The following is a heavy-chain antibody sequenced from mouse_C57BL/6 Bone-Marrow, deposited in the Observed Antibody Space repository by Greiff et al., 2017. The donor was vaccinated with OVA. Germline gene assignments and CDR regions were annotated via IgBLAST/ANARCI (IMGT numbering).Heavy chain of an antibody. CDR3: ARSYDYDDAMDY. D-gene: IGHD2-4*01. J-gene: IGHJ4*01. CDR2: INPGSGGT. Sequence: QVQLKQSGAELVRPGTSVKVSCKASGYAFTNYLIEWVKQRPGQGLEWIGVINPGSGGTNYNEKFKGKATLTADKSSSTAYMQLSSLTSEDSAVYFCARSYDYDDAMDYWGQGTSVTVSS. V-gene: IGHV1-54*01. CDR1: GYAFTNYL.